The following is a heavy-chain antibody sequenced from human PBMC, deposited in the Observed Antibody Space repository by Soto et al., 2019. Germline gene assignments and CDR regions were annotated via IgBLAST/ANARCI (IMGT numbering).Heavy chain of an antibody. Sequence: QVQLVESGGGVVQPGRSLRLSCAASGFTFSNYAMHWVRQAPGKGLEWVAVISANGNNKYYADSVKGRFTISRDNAKNTLFLQMNSLRVEDTAIYYCAKDYLRWEFDYWGQGTLVTVSS. CDR3: AKDYLRWEFDY. CDR2: ISANGNNK. D-gene: IGHD1-26*01. J-gene: IGHJ4*02. V-gene: IGHV3-30-3*01. CDR1: GFTFSNYA.